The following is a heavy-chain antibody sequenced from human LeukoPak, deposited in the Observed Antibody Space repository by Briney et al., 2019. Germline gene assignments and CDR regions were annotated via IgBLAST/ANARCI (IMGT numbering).Heavy chain of an antibody. CDR2: IYYSGST. Sequence: AETLSLTCTVSGGSTSSSSYYWGWIRQPPGKGLEWISSIYYSGSTYYNPSLKSRVTISVDTSKNQFSLKLSSVTAADTAVYYCATAMIVVAVFDYWGQGTLVTVSS. D-gene: IGHD3-22*01. V-gene: IGHV4-39*01. J-gene: IGHJ4*02. CDR1: GGSTSSSSYY. CDR3: ATAMIVVAVFDY.